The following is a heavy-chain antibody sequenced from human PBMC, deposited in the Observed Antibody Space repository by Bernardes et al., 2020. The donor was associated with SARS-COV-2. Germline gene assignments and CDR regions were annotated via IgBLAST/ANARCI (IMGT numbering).Heavy chain of an antibody. Sequence: GGSLRLSCAASGFTFNNYWMHWVRQVPGKGLVWVSRINSDGSNINYADSVRGRFTISRDKSKNTLYLQMNSLRAEDTAVYYCATKVLRYFDWLPNYGIDAFDIWGQGTMVTVSS. V-gene: IGHV3-74*01. CDR3: ATKVLRYFDWLPNYGIDAFDI. CDR1: GFTFNNYW. J-gene: IGHJ3*02. CDR2: INSDGSNI. D-gene: IGHD3-9*01.